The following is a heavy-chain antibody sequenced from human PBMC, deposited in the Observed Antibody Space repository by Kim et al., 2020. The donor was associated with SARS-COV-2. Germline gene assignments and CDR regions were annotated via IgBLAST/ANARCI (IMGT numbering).Heavy chain of an antibody. CDR3: AKKVATGVNPVDY. Sequence: GGSLRLSCAASGLTFGSYGMSWVRHTPGKGLEWVSSISGSGFTTVYADSVKGRFTISRDNSKNTLYLQMNSLRVEDTAVYYCAKKVATGVNPVDYWGQGTLVTVSS. CDR2: ISGSGFTT. D-gene: IGHD1-1*01. J-gene: IGHJ4*02. CDR1: GLTFGSYG. V-gene: IGHV3-23*01.